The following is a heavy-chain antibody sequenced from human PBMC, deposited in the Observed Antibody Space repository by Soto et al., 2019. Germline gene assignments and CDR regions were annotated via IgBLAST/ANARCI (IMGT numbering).Heavy chain of an antibody. CDR1: GFTFSSYG. CDR2: IWYDGSNK. V-gene: IGHV3-33*01. Sequence: GGSLRLSCAASGFTFSSYGMHWVRQAPGKGLEWVAVIWYDGSNKYYADSVKGRFTISRDNSKNTLYLQMNSLRAEDTAVYYCLFSYERRIAVARSKFDYWGQGTLVTVSS. J-gene: IGHJ4*02. CDR3: LFSYERRIAVARSKFDY. D-gene: IGHD6-19*01.